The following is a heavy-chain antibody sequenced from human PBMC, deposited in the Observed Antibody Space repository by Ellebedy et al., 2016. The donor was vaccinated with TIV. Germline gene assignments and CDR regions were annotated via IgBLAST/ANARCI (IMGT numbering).Heavy chain of an antibody. CDR1: GYTFTSYG. Sequence: AASVKVSCKASGYTFTSYGISWVRQAPGQGLEWMGWISAYNGNTNYAQKLQGRVTMTTDTSTSTAYMELRSLRSDDTAVYYCARDRGTMVRGVFPGPYWGQGTLVTVSS. V-gene: IGHV1-18*01. D-gene: IGHD3-10*01. J-gene: IGHJ4*02. CDR2: ISAYNGNT. CDR3: ARDRGTMVRGVFPGPY.